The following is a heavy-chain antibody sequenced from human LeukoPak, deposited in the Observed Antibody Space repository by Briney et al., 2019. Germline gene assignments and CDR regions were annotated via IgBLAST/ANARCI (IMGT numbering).Heavy chain of an antibody. CDR2: IHHSGTA. CDR3: ARYCSSTKCPFDY. V-gene: IGHV4-31*03. J-gene: IGHJ4*02. CDR1: GGSISSGFYY. D-gene: IGHD2-2*01. Sequence: SETLSLTCTVSGGSISSGFYYWSWIRQHPGKGLEWVGYIHHSGTAFYNPSLKSRVTISMDTSKNEFSLRLSAVTDGDTAVYYCARYCSSTKCPFDYWGQGTLVNVSS.